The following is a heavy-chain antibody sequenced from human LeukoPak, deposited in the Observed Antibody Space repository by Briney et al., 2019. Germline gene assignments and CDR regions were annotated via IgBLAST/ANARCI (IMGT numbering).Heavy chain of an antibody. J-gene: IGHJ4*02. CDR3: ASGYSYDLFDY. V-gene: IGHV4-39*07. CDR1: RDYIRHIDYY. D-gene: IGHD5-18*01. CDR2: INYSGNT. Sequence: PSETLSLTCSVSRDYIRHIDYYWVWIRQPPGKGLEWIGSINYSGNTYYNPSLKSRVTISVDTSKNQFSLKLSSVTAADTAVYYCASGYSYDLFDYWGQGTLVTVSP.